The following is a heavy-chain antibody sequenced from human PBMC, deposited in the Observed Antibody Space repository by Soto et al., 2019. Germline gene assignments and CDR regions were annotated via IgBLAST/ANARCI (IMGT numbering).Heavy chain of an antibody. J-gene: IGHJ6*02. CDR1: GFTFSSYG. CDR3: AKDRKPPPDRYCSGGSCSNTPYYSGMDV. CDR2: ISYDGSNK. V-gene: IGHV3-30*18. Sequence: GGSLRLSCAASGFTFSSYGMHWVRQAPGKGLEWVAVISYDGSNKYYADSVKGRFTISRDNSKNTLYLQMNSLKAEDTAVYYCAKDRKPPPDRYCSGGSCSNTPYYSGMDVWGQGTTVTVSS. D-gene: IGHD2-15*01.